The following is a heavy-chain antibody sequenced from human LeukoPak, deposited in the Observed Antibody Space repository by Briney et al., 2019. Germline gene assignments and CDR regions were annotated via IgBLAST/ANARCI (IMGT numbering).Heavy chain of an antibody. D-gene: IGHD6-6*01. V-gene: IGHV4-39*07. CDR1: GGSISSSSYY. J-gene: IGHJ5*02. CDR2: IYYSGST. Sequence: PSETLSLTCTVSGGSISSSSYYWGWIRQPPGKGLEWIGSIYYSGSTYYNPSLKSRVTISVDTSKNQFSLKLSSVTAADTAVYYCAGKSAFEYSSSSSFDPWGQGTLVTVSS. CDR3: AGKSAFEYSSSSSFDP.